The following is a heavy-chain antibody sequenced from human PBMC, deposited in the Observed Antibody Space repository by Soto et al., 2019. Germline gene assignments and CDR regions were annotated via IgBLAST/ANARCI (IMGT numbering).Heavy chain of an antibody. CDR3: ARGRGYCSGGSCYSGPATLYNWFDP. D-gene: IGHD2-15*01. Sequence: SETLSLTCTVSGGSISSSSYYWGWIRQPPGKGLEWIGSIYYSGSTYYNPSLKSRVTISVDTSKNQFSLKLSSVTAADTAVYYCARGRGYCSGGSCYSGPATLYNWFDPWGQGTLVTVSS. CDR1: GGSISSSSYY. CDR2: IYYSGST. V-gene: IGHV4-39*01. J-gene: IGHJ5*02.